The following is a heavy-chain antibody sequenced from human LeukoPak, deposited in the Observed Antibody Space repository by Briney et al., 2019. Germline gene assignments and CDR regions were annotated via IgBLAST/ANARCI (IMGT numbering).Heavy chain of an antibody. CDR1: GFTFSAYG. CDR3: ARRWELLYYFDY. J-gene: IGHJ4*02. Sequence: GGSLRLSCAASGFTFSAYGIHWVRQAPGKGLEWVAVISNDGSEKYYADSVKGRFTISRDNSKNTLYLQMNSLRAEDTAVYYCARRWELLYYFDYWGQGTLVTVSS. D-gene: IGHD1-26*01. CDR2: ISNDGSEK. V-gene: IGHV3-30*03.